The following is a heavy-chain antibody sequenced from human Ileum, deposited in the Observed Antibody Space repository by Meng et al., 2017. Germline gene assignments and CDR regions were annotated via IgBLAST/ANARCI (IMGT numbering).Heavy chain of an antibody. CDR2: INSDGTGT. CDR1: GFTFSGYW. J-gene: IGHJ4*02. Sequence: EVQLVESGGGLVQPGGSLTLSCAASGFTFSGYWRHWFRQGTGKSLGWLAHINSDGTGTSYAESVRGRFTISRDNAKNTLYLQMNSLTVEDTAVYYCVRDGPNYFDQWGQGTLVTVSS. CDR3: VRDGPNYFDQ. V-gene: IGHV3-74*01.